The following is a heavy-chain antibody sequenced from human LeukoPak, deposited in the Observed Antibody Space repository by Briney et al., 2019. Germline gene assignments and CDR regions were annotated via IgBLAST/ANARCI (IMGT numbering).Heavy chain of an antibody. CDR2: MSGSDGST. D-gene: IGHD6-19*01. Sequence: GGSLRLSCAASGFTFSSYAMSWVRQAPGKGLEWFSAMSGSDGSTYYADSVKGRFTISRDNSKNTLYLQMNSLRVEDTAVYYCAKFVGSGWYNFDFWGQGTLVTVSS. J-gene: IGHJ4*02. CDR1: GFTFSSYA. V-gene: IGHV3-23*01. CDR3: AKFVGSGWYNFDF.